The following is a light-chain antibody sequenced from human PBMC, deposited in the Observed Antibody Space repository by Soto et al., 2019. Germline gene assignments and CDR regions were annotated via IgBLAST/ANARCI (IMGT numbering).Light chain of an antibody. Sequence: DIVVTQTPLSSPVTLGQPASISCRSSESLVHSDGTTYLSWFHQRPGQPPRLLIYHISNRFSGVPGRFSGSGAGTDFTLKISRVEDEDVGVYYCMQAKQFPYTFGQGTKLEIK. CDR1: ESLVHSDGTTY. CDR3: MQAKQFPYT. CDR2: HIS. J-gene: IGKJ2*01. V-gene: IGKV2-24*01.